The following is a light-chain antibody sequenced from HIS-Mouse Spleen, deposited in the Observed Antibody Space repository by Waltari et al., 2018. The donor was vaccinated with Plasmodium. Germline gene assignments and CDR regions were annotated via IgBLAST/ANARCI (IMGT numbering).Light chain of an antibody. CDR2: DNN. Sequence: IGNNYVSWYQQLPGTAPKLLIYDNNKRPSGIPDRFSGSKSGTSATLGITGLQTGDEADYYCGTWDSSLSAGVVFGGGTKLTV. V-gene: IGLV1-51*01. CDR1: IGNNY. J-gene: IGLJ2*01. CDR3: GTWDSSLSAGVV.